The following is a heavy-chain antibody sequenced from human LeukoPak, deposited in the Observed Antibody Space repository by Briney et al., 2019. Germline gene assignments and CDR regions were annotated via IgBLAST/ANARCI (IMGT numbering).Heavy chain of an antibody. V-gene: IGHV6-1*01. CDR1: GDSVSSSSAA. CDR2: TYYRSKWYN. CDR3: ARKAGNWFDP. D-gene: IGHD6-13*01. J-gene: IGHJ5*02. Sequence: SQTLSLTCAISGDSVSSSSAAWNWITQSPSRGLEWLGRTYYRSKWYNDYAVSVKSRITINPDPSKNQFSLQLNSVTPEDTAVYYCARKAGNWFDPWGQGTLVTVSS.